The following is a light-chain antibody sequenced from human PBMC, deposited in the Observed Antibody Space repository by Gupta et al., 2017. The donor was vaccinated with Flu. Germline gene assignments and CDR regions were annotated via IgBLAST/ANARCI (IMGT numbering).Light chain of an antibody. J-gene: IGKJ1*01. CDR3: QQYETKPRT. CDR2: GAS. Sequence: ERVTLSCRASQSVSSDYVAGYQHKAGQAPRLLIYGASRRATGIPDRFSGSGSGTDFTLSISRLEPEDFAVYFCQQYETKPRTFGQGTKVEIK. V-gene: IGKV3-20*01. CDR1: QSVSSDY.